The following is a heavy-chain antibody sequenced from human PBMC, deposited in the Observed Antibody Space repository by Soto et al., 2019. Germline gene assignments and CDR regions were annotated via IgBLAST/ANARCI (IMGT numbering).Heavy chain of an antibody. CDR2: ITGTGGNT. V-gene: IGHV3-23*01. J-gene: IGHJ6*02. Sequence: EVQLLESGGGLVQPGGSLRLSCAASGFPLSTYGMTWVRQAPGKGLEWVSAITGTGGNTYYVDSVKGRFTSSRDNSKTMLYLQVNSLRVEDTAVYYCARIRGYWYGLEVWGQGTTVTVSS. CDR3: ARIRGYWYGLEV. CDR1: GFPLSTYG.